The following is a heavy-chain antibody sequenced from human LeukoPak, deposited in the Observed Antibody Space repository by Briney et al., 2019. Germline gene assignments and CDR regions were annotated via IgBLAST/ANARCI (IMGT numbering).Heavy chain of an antibody. V-gene: IGHV1-46*01. J-gene: IGHJ6*02. D-gene: IGHD4-17*01. Sequence: ASVRVSCKASGYTFTNYYLHWVRQAPGHGLEWMAIINPSDGGTYYEQKLQGRVTVTRDTSTSTVYMELSSLRSEDTAVYYCARDTRTMTAVTRGQHYYYGLDVWGQGTTVTVSS. CDR1: GYTFTNYY. CDR2: INPSDGGT. CDR3: ARDTRTMTAVTRGQHYYYGLDV.